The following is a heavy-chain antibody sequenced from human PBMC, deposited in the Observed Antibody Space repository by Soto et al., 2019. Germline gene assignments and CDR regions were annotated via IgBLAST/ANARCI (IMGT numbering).Heavy chain of an antibody. CDR2: ISGSGGST. J-gene: IGHJ4*02. CDR3: AKVGYSSPGVDY. CDR1: GFTFSSYA. Sequence: TVGSLRLSCAASGFTFSSYAMSWVRQAPGKGLEWVSAISGSGGSTYYADSVKGRFTISRDNSKNTLYLQMNSLRAEDTAVYYCAKVGYSSPGVDYWGQGTLVTVSS. D-gene: IGHD6-13*01. V-gene: IGHV3-23*01.